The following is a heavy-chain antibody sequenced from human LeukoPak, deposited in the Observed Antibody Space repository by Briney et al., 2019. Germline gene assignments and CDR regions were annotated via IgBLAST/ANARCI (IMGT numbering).Heavy chain of an antibody. CDR2: IYYSGST. D-gene: IGHD2-2*01. V-gene: IGHV4-39*01. CDR3: ARMVIGDIVVVPAATYYFDY. CDR1: DGSISSSSYY. Sequence: KTSETLSLTCTVSDGSISSSSYYWGWIRQPPGKGLEWIGSIYYSGSTYYNPSLKSRVTISVDTSKNQFSLKLSSVTAADTAVYYCARMVIGDIVVVPAATYYFDYWGQGTLVTVSS. J-gene: IGHJ4*02.